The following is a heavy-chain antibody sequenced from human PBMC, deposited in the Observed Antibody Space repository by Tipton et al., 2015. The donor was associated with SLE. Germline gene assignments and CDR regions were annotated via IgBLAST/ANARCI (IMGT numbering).Heavy chain of an antibody. CDR2: IYYSGST. Sequence: TLSLTCTVSGGSISSSSYHWGWVRQPPGKGPEWIGSIYYSGSTHYNPSLESRVTISVDTSKNQFSLQLSSVTAADTAVYNCVRQPSSPGGVDYWGQGTLVTVSS. CDR1: GGSISSSSYH. J-gene: IGHJ4*02. V-gene: IGHV4-39*07. D-gene: IGHD6-6*01. CDR3: VRQPSSPGGVDY.